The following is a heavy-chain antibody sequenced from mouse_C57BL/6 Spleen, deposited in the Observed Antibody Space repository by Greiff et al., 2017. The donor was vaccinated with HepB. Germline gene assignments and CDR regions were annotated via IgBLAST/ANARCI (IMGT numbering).Heavy chain of an antibody. CDR3: ARSGSSGYVSFAY. D-gene: IGHD3-2*02. CDR2: IDPSDSET. J-gene: IGHJ3*01. CDR1: GYTFTSYW. V-gene: IGHV1-52*01. Sequence: VQLQQPGAELVRPGSSVKLSCKASGYTFTSYWMHWVKQRPIQGLEWIGNIDPSDSETHYNQKFKDKATLTVDKSSSTAYMQLSSLTSEDSAVYYCARSGSSGYVSFAYWGQGTLVTVSA.